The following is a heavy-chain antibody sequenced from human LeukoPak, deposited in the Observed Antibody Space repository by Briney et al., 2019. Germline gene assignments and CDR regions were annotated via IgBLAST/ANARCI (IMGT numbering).Heavy chain of an antibody. CDR1: GFTFNNYA. D-gene: IGHD3-10*01. CDR3: AKGAAFGELYYGMDV. V-gene: IGHV3-30-3*01. J-gene: IGHJ6*02. Sequence: GGSLRLSCAASGFTFNNYAIHWVRQAPGKGLEWVAVISYDGSNKYYADSVKGRFTISRDNSKNTLYLQMNSLRAEDTAVYYCAKGAAFGELYYGMDVWGQGTTVTVSS. CDR2: ISYDGSNK.